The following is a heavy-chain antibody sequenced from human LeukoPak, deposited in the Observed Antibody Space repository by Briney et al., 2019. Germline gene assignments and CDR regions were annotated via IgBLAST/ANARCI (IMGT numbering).Heavy chain of an antibody. CDR2: IIQDGSST. CDR1: GITFSNYW. CDR3: ATDDYRGLGY. J-gene: IGHJ4*02. D-gene: IGHD4-11*01. V-gene: IGHV3-74*01. Sequence: PGGSLRLSCAASGITFSNYWMHWVRQAPGKGLVWVSHIIQDGSSTFYADSVKGRFTISRDNAKNTLYLQMNGLRAEDTAVYYCATDDYRGLGYWGQGTLVTVSS.